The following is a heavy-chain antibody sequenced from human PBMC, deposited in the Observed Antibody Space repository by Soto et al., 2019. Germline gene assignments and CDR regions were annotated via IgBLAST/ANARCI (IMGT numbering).Heavy chain of an antibody. J-gene: IGHJ1*01. CDR3: ARSSVAGAGYFQH. CDR2: IYYSGST. CDR1: GGSVSGGVYY. D-gene: IGHD6-19*01. V-gene: IGHV4-31*03. Sequence: QVQLQESGPGLVKPSQTLSLTCTVSGGSVSGGVYYWNWIRQHPEKGLEWIGYIYYSGSTYYNPSLRSRVTISADTSKNQFSPKLSSVTVADTAVYSCARSSVAGAGYFQHWGQGTQVIVSS.